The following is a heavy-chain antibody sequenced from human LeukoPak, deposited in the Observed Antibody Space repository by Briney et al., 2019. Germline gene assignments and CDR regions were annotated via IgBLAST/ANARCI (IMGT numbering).Heavy chain of an antibody. Sequence: ASVKVSCKASGYTFTGYYMHWVRQAPGQGLEGMGWINPNSGGTNYAQKFQGRVTMTRDTSISTAYMELSRLRSDDTAVYYCAVGVATITGEPNWFDPWGQGTLVTVSS. CDR1: GYTFTGYY. V-gene: IGHV1-2*02. CDR3: AVGVATITGEPNWFDP. CDR2: INPNSGGT. D-gene: IGHD5-12*01. J-gene: IGHJ5*02.